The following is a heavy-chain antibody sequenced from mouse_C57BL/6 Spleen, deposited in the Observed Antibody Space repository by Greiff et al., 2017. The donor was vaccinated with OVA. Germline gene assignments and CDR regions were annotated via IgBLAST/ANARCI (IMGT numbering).Heavy chain of an antibody. CDR2: ISDGGSYT. J-gene: IGHJ1*03. D-gene: IGHD1-1*01. V-gene: IGHV5-4*01. CDR1: GFTFSSYA. Sequence: EVQLVESGGGLVKPGGSLKLSCAASGFTFSSYAMSWVRQTPEKRLEWVATISDGGSYTYYPDNVKGRFTISRDNAKNNLYLQMSHLKSEDTAMYYCARGFITTVVADPYFDVWGTGTTVTVSS. CDR3: ARGFITTVVADPYFDV.